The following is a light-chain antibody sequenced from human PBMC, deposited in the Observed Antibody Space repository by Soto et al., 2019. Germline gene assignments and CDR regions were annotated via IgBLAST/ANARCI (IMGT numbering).Light chain of an antibody. V-gene: IGKV3-15*01. J-gene: IGKJ1*01. CDR3: QQYNNWPPDRT. Sequence: DIVMTQSPATLSVSPGETATLSCRASQSVGSNLAWYQQKPGQAPRLLIYGASTRATGLPARVSGSGSGTELTLTISSLQSEDFAIYFCQQYNNWPPDRTFGQGTKVEIK. CDR2: GAS. CDR1: QSVGSN.